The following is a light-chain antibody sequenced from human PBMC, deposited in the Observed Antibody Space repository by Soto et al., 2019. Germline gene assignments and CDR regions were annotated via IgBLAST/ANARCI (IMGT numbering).Light chain of an antibody. CDR2: GAS. CDR1: QSVSSNY. CDR3: QQYGSLPRT. V-gene: IGKV3-20*01. Sequence: EIVLTQSPGTLALSPGERATLSCRASQSVSSNYLAWFQQKPGQAPRLLIYGASSRATGIPDRFSGSGSGTDFTITITRLEPEDSAAYFCQQYGSLPRTFGQGTKVEIK. J-gene: IGKJ1*01.